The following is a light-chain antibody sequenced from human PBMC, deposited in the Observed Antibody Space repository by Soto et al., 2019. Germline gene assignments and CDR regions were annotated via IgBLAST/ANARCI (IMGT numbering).Light chain of an antibody. V-gene: IGKV1-5*01. Sequence: DIQMTQSPSTLSASVGDRVTITCRASQSISDWLAWFQQKPGKAPKVLIYDASTLESGVPTRFSGSGSGTEFTLTISSLQHEDAATYYCQQHNSSPWTFGPGTRVEIK. J-gene: IGKJ1*01. CDR1: QSISDW. CDR2: DAS. CDR3: QQHNSSPWT.